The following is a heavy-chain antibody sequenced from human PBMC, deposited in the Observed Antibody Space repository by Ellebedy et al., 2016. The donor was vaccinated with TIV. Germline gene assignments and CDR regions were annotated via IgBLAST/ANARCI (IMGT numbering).Heavy chain of an antibody. CDR2: ITANALTT. V-gene: IGHV3-23*01. CDR3: VRDRNYPNDVFDL. D-gene: IGHD5-24*01. CDR1: GFTFSNYA. J-gene: IGHJ3*01. Sequence: GGSLRLXCAASGFTFSNYAMGWVRHVPGRGPEWVSTITANALTTWYADSVKGRFTISRDNSRSTVSLQMHSLRAEDTAPYYCVRDRNYPNDVFDLWGQGTVVTVSS.